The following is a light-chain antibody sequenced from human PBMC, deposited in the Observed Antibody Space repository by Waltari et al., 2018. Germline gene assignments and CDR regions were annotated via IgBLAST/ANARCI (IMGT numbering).Light chain of an antibody. CDR3: ATWDDSLNGVV. Sequence: QSVLTQPPSASGTPGQRVTISCSGGSSNIGSKTVNWYQQLPGTAPKPLLYSNIQRPSGVPDRFSASKSGTSASLAISGLQSEDEADYYCATWDDSLNGVVFGGGTKLTVL. CDR2: SNI. J-gene: IGLJ2*01. V-gene: IGLV1-44*01. CDR1: SSNIGSKT.